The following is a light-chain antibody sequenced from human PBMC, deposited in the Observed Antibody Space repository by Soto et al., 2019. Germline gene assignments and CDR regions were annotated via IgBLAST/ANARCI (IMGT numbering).Light chain of an antibody. CDR1: QNINNW. V-gene: IGKV1-5*03. J-gene: IGKJ1*01. CDR3: LQFNTFPWT. Sequence: GDRVTITCRASQNINNWLAWYQQKPGKAPKLLIYKASSLETGVPSRFSGSGSGTDFTLTISSLQPDDLATYYCLQFNTFPWTFGQGTKVDIK. CDR2: KAS.